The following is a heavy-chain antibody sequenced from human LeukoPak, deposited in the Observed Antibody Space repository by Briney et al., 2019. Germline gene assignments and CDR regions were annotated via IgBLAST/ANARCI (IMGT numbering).Heavy chain of an antibody. CDR1: GFTFHDYA. J-gene: IGHJ4*02. CDR3: AKGPTYSSSSLFDY. Sequence: GGSLRLSCAASGFTFHDYAMHWVRHAPGKGLEWVSGISWNGGTIDYADSVKGRFTISRDNAKNSLYLQMNSLRPEDMALYYCAKGPTYSSSSLFDYWGQGILVTVSS. CDR2: ISWNGGTI. D-gene: IGHD6-6*01. V-gene: IGHV3-9*03.